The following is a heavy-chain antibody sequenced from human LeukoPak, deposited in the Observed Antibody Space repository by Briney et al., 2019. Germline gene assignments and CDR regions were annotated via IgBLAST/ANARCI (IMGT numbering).Heavy chain of an antibody. J-gene: IGHJ4*02. CDR1: GFTFSSYA. Sequence: GGSLRLSCAASGFTFSSYAMSWVRQAPGKGLEWVSAISGSGGSTYYADSVKGRFTISRDNSKNTLYLQMNSLRAEDTAVYYCAKDPFRFDYPYYFDYWGQGTLVTVSS. CDR3: AKDPFRFDYPYYFDY. V-gene: IGHV3-23*01. CDR2: ISGSGGST. D-gene: IGHD4-11*01.